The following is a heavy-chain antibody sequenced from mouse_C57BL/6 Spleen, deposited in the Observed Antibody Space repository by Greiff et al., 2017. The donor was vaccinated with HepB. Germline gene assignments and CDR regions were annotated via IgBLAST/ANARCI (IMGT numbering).Heavy chain of an antibody. CDR2: IDPANGNT. D-gene: IGHD1-1*01. CDR1: GFNIKNTY. V-gene: IGHV14-3*01. Sequence: EVMLVESVAELVRPGASVKLSCTASGFNIKNTYMHWVKQRPEQGLEWIGRIDPANGNTKYAPKFHGKATITAATSSNTAYLQRSSLTYENTAIYYCAKSGYYGSSSVAYWGQGTLVTVSA. CDR3: AKSGYYGSSSVAY. J-gene: IGHJ3*01.